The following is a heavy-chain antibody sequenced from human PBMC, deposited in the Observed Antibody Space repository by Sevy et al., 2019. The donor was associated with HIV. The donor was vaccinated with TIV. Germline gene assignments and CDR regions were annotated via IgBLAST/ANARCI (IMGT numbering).Heavy chain of an antibody. CDR2: IYYSGST. J-gene: IGHJ4*02. CDR1: GGSISSSSYY. Sequence: SETLSLTCTVSGGSISSSSYYWGWIRQPPGEGLEWIGSIYYSGSTYYNPSLKSRVTISVDTSKNQFSLKLSSVTAADTAVYYCATVYYYGNYFDYWGQGTLVTVSS. CDR3: ATVYYYGNYFDY. V-gene: IGHV4-39*01. D-gene: IGHD3-10*01.